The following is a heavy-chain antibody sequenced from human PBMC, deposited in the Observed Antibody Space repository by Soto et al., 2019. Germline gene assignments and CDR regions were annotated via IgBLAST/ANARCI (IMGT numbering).Heavy chain of an antibody. J-gene: IGHJ5*02. Sequence: SETLSLTCTVSGGSISSGDYYWSWIRQPPGKGLEWIGYIYYSGSAYYNPSLKSRVTISVDTSKNQFSLKLSSVTAADTAVYYCARYTKRQPLSGDYDCWSGSPVAFDPWGQGTLVTVSS. CDR1: GGSISSGDYY. D-gene: IGHD3-3*01. CDR2: IYYSGSA. V-gene: IGHV4-30-4*01. CDR3: ARYTKRQPLSGDYDCWSGSPVAFDP.